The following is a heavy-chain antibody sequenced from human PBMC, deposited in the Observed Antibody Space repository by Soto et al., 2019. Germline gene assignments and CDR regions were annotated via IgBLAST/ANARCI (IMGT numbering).Heavy chain of an antibody. CDR3: ARGFDLQYGMDV. Sequence: EVQLVESGGGLIQRGGSLRLSCAASGFTLSTYSLNWVRQAPRKGLEWLSYISGSSNTIYYADSVKGRFTISRDNAKNSLYLQMTRLRDEDTAVYFCARGFDLQYGMDVWGQGTTVTVSS. CDR1: GFTLSTYS. D-gene: IGHD3-10*01. J-gene: IGHJ6*02. V-gene: IGHV3-48*02. CDR2: ISGSSNTI.